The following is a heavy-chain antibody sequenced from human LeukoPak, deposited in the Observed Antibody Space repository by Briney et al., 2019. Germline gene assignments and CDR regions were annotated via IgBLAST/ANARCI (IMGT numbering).Heavy chain of an antibody. CDR3: AKDFYSSGYYSPDY. J-gene: IGHJ4*02. D-gene: IGHD3-22*01. CDR1: GFTFDDYT. CDR2: ISWDGGST. Sequence: PGGSLRLSCAASGFTFDDYTMHWVRQAPGKGLEWVSLISWDGGSTYYADSVKGRFTISRDNSKNSLYLQMNSLRTEDTALYYCAKDFYSSGYYSPDYWGQGTLVTVSS. V-gene: IGHV3-43*01.